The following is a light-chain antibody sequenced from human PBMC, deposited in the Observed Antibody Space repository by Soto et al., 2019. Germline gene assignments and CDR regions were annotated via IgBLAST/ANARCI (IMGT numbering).Light chain of an antibody. Sequence: QSALTQPPSASGSPGQSVTISCTGTSSDVGAYNFVSWYQQYPGKAPKLIIFDVSARPSGVPDRFSGSKSGNTASLTISGLQADDEADYYCCSYAGTYSPVLGGGTQLTVL. CDR3: CSYAGTYSPV. V-gene: IGLV2-11*01. J-gene: IGLJ2*01. CDR1: SSDVGAYNF. CDR2: DVS.